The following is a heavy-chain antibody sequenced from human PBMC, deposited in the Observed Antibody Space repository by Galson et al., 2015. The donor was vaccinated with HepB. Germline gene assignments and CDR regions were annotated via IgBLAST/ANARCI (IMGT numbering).Heavy chain of an antibody. Sequence: SLRLSCAASGFTFSSYAMHWVRQAPGKGLEWVAVISYDGSNKYYADSVKGRFTISRDNSKNTLYLQMNSLRAEDTAVYYCAREGEQQLGDYWGQGTLVTVSS. J-gene: IGHJ4*02. D-gene: IGHD6-13*01. V-gene: IGHV3-30*04. CDR2: ISYDGSNK. CDR3: AREGEQQLGDY. CDR1: GFTFSSYA.